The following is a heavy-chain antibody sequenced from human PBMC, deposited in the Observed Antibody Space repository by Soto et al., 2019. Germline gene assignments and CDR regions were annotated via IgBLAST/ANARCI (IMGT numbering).Heavy chain of an antibody. CDR2: INPNSGGT. D-gene: IGHD2-15*01. J-gene: IGHJ5*02. CDR1: GYTFTGYY. Sequence: ASVKVSCKASGYTFTGYYMHWVRQAPGQGLEWMGWINPNSGGTNYAQKFQGRVTMTRDTSISTAYMELSRLRSDDTAVYYCARQRVVAANWLDPWGQGTLVTVSS. V-gene: IGHV1-2*02. CDR3: ARQRVVAANWLDP.